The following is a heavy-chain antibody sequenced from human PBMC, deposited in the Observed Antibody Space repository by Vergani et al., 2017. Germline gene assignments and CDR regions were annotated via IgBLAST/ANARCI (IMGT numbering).Heavy chain of an antibody. CDR2: ISSSSSYI. Sequence: EVQLVESGGGLVKPGGSLRLSCAASGFTFSSYSMNWVHQAPGKGLEWVSSISSSSSYIYYADSVKGRFTISRDNAKNSLYLQMNSLRAEDTAVYYCARRATITMVRSLDYWGQGTLVTVSS. D-gene: IGHD3-10*01. V-gene: IGHV3-21*01. CDR3: ARRATITMVRSLDY. CDR1: GFTFSSYS. J-gene: IGHJ4*02.